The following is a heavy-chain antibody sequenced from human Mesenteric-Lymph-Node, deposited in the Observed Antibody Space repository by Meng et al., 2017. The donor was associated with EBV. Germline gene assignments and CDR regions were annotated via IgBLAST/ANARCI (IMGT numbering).Heavy chain of an antibody. V-gene: IGHV1-18*04. CDR3: AAGIAGLFYYDSNGYLS. CDR2: ISANNGNT. CDR1: VNTFTNYG. Sequence: QLVQSAAGGKKPGASVMVSCKASVNTFTNYGISWVRQAPGRGLEWMGWISANNGNTNYAQDFQGRVTFSTDTSTTTAYMELTSLRSDDTAMYYCAAGIAGLFYYDSNGYLSWGQGTLVTVSS. D-gene: IGHD3-22*01. J-gene: IGHJ4*02.